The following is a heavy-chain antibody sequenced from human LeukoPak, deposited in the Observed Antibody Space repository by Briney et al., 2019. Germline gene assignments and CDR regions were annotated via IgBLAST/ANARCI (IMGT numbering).Heavy chain of an antibody. V-gene: IGHV3-49*03. CDR3: TRGLMVRGVGEKWFDP. D-gene: IGHD3-10*01. Sequence: GGSRRLSCTASGFTFGDYAMSWFRQAPGKGLEWVGFIRSKAYGGTTEYAASVKGRFTISRDDSKSIAYLQMNSLKTEGTAVYYCTRGLMVRGVGEKWFDPWGQGTLVTVSS. CDR1: GFTFGDYA. CDR2: IRSKAYGGTT. J-gene: IGHJ5*02.